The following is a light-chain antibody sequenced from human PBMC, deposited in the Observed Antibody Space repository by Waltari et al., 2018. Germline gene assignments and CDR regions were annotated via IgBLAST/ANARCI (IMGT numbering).Light chain of an antibody. CDR3: TTWDDSLNGRV. CDR2: SIN. V-gene: IGLV1-44*01. CDR1: SSNIGSNS. Sequence: QSVLTQPPSASGTPGQRVTISCSGSSSNIGSNSVNWYQQLPGTAPKLLIYSINQRPSGVPDRFSGSNSYTSSSLAISGLQSEDEADYYCTTWDDSLNGRVFGGGTKLTVL. J-gene: IGLJ3*02.